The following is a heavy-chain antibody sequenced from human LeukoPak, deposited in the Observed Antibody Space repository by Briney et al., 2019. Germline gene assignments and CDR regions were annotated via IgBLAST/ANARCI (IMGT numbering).Heavy chain of an antibody. CDR3: ARDLLVYFDY. J-gene: IGHJ4*02. CDR2: ISRSGNTI. Sequence: GGSLRLSCAASGFTFTTYEMNWVRQAPGKGLEWVSYISRSGNTIFYADSVKGRFTISRDNAKNSLYLQMNSLRAEDTAVYYSARDLLVYFDYWGQGTLVTVSS. CDR1: GFTFTTYE. V-gene: IGHV3-48*03.